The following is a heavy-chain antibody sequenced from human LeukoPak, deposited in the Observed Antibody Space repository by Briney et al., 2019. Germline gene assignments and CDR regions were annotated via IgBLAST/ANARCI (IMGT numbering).Heavy chain of an antibody. Sequence: SETLSLTCTVSGDSISSNNYYWGWIRQPPGKGLEWIGEINHSGSTNYNPSLKSRVTISVDTSKNQFSLKLSSVTAADTAVYYCARGLSTYYGYWGQGTLVTVSS. V-gene: IGHV4-39*07. J-gene: IGHJ4*02. CDR1: GDSISSNNYY. CDR3: ARGLSTYYGY. CDR2: INHSGST. D-gene: IGHD3-22*01.